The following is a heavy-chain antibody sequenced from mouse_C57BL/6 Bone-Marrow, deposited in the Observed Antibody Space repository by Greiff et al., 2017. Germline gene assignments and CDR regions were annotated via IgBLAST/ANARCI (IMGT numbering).Heavy chain of an antibody. CDR1: GYTFTSYW. CDR3: ATLYAMDY. CDR2: IYPSDSET. V-gene: IGHV1-61*01. Sequence: QVQLQQPGAELVRPGSSVKLSCKASGYTFTSYWMDWVKQRPGQGLEWIGNIYPSDSETHYNQQFTDKATLTVDKSSSTAYMQLSSLTSEDSAVYYCATLYAMDYWGQGTSVTVSS. J-gene: IGHJ4*01.